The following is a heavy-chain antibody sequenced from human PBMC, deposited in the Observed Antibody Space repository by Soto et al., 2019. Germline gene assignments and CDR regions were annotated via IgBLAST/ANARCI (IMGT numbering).Heavy chain of an antibody. J-gene: IGHJ4*02. V-gene: IGHV4-61*01. CDR2: VENSGST. D-gene: IGHD1-1*01. CDR1: GGSVSSESYY. CDR3: ARAGSWNLDS. Sequence: SETLSLTCSVSGGSVSSESYYWSWIRQTPGKGLEWIGNVENSGSTKYDPSLKSRVTISVDTSKNQFSLKLSSLGAADTAVYYCARAGSWNLDSWGQGTPVTVSS.